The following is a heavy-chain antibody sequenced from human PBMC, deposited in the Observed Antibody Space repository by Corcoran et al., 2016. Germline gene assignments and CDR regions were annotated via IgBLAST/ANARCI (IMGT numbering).Heavy chain of an antibody. J-gene: IGHJ4*02. CDR2: IKSKTDGGTT. V-gene: IGHV3-15*01. Sequence: EVQLVESGGGLVKPGGSLRLSCAASGFTFSNAWMSWVRQAPGKGLEWVGRIKSKTDGGTTDYAAPGKGRFTISRDDSKNTLYLQMNSLKTEDTAVYYCTTDVGSTMMECDYVDYWGQGTLVTVSS. D-gene: IGHD3-22*01. CDR1: GFTFSNAW. CDR3: TTDVGSTMMECDYVDY.